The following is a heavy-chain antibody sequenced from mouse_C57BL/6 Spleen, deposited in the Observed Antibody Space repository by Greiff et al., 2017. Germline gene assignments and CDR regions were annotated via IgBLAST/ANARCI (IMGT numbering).Heavy chain of an antibody. CDR1: GYTFTSYW. Sequence: QVQLQQPGAELVRPGTSVKLSCKASGYTFTSYWMHWVKQRPGQGLEWIGVIDPSDSYTNYNQKFKGKATLTVDTSSSTAYMQLSSLTSEDSAVYYCARLGVFITTRGYFDVWGTGTTVTVSS. V-gene: IGHV1-59*01. D-gene: IGHD1-1*01. CDR3: ARLGVFITTRGYFDV. CDR2: IDPSDSYT. J-gene: IGHJ1*03.